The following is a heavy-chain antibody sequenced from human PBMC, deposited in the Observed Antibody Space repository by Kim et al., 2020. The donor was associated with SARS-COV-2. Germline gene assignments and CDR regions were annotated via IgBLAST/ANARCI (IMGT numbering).Heavy chain of an antibody. CDR2: IYPGDSDT. D-gene: IGHD3-10*01. CDR3: ARQMVRGVIGNYYGMDV. V-gene: IGHV5-51*01. J-gene: IGHJ6*02. CDR1: GYSFTSYW. Sequence: GESLKISCKGSGYSFTSYWIGWVRQMPRKGLEWMGIIYPGDSDTRYSPSFQGQVTISADKSISTAYLQWSSLKASDTAMYYCARQMVRGVIGNYYGMDVWGQGTTVTVSS.